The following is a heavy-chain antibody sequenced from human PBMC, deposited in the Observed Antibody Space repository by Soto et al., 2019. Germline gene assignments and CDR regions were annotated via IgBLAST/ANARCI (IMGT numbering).Heavy chain of an antibody. D-gene: IGHD2-15*01. CDR2: ISYDGSNK. Sequence: GGSLRLSCAASGFTFSSYAMHWVRQAPGKGLEWVAVISYDGSNKYYADSVKGRFTISRDNSKNTLYLQMNSLRAEDTAVYYCARGDIVVVVAATPGLGMDVRGQGTTVTVSS. J-gene: IGHJ6*02. CDR1: GFTFSSYA. V-gene: IGHV3-30-3*01. CDR3: ARGDIVVVVAATPGLGMDV.